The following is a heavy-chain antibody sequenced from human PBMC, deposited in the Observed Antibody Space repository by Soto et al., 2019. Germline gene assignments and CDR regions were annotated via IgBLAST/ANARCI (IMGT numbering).Heavy chain of an antibody. J-gene: IGHJ5*02. CDR3: AIFDTRDNWFDP. CDR1: GGSVSSGSYY. V-gene: IGHV4-61*01. Sequence: NPSETLSLTCTVSGGSVSSGSYYWSWIRQPPGKGLEWIGYIYYSGSTNYNPSLKSRVTISVDTSKNQFSLKLSSVTAADTAVYYGAIFDTRDNWFDPWGQGTLVTVSS. D-gene: IGHD3-9*01. CDR2: IYYSGST.